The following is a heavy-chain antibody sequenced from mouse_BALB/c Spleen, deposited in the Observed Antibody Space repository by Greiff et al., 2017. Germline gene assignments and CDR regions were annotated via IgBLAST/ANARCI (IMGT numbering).Heavy chain of an antibody. J-gene: IGHJ1*01. D-gene: IGHD2-3*01. V-gene: IGHV3-8*02. CDR3: ARSVTTGNWYFDV. CDR2: ISYSGST. CDR1: GDSITSGY. Sequence: EVHLVESGPSLVKPSQTLSLTCSVTGDSITSGYWNWIRKFPGNKLEYMGYISYSGSTYYNPSLKSRISITRDTSKNQYYLQLNSVTTEDTATYYCARSVTTGNWYFDVWGAGTTVTVSS.